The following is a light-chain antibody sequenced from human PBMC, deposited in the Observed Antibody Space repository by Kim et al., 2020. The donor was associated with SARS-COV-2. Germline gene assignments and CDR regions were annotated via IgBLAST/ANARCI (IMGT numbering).Light chain of an antibody. J-gene: IGLJ2*01. V-gene: IGLV3-1*01. CDR3: QAWDRTTVV. CDR2: QDS. Sequence: SYELTQPPPVSVSPGQTASITCSGDKLGDKYACWYQQKPGQSPVLVIYQDSKRPSGIPERFSGSNSGNTATLTISGTQAMDEADYYCQAWDRTTVVFGGGTQLTVL. CDR1: KLGDKY.